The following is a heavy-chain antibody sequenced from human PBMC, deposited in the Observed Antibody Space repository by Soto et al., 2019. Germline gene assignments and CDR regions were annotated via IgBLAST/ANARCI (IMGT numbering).Heavy chain of an antibody. D-gene: IGHD2-2*01. J-gene: IGHJ6*02. CDR2: IYYSGST. CDR3: ARDHRDQLLLYHYYGMDV. Sequence: QVQLQESGPGLVKPSQTLSLTCTVSGGSISSGGYYWSWIRQHPGKGLEWIGYIYYSGSTYYNPSLKSGATISVDTSKNQFSLKLSSVTAADTAVYYCARDHRDQLLLYHYYGMDVWGQGTTVTVSS. CDR1: GGSISSGGYY. V-gene: IGHV4-31*03.